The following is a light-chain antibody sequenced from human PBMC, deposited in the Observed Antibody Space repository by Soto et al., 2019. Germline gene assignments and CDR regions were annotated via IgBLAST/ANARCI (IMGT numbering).Light chain of an antibody. Sequence: DIQMTQSPSTLSASLGDRVTITCRASQSISMWLAWYQQKPGKAPKLLIYDASSLESGVPSRFSGSGSGTEFTLTISSLQPDDFATYSCQQYNSYSWTFGQGTKVDIK. V-gene: IGKV1-5*01. CDR2: DAS. CDR3: QQYNSYSWT. CDR1: QSISMW. J-gene: IGKJ1*01.